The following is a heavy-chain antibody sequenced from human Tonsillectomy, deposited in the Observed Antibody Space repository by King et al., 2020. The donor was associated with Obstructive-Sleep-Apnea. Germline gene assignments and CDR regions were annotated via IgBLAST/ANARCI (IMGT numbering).Heavy chain of an antibody. CDR2: IYPGDSDT. V-gene: IGHV5-51*01. Sequence: DVQLVESGAEVIKPGESLKISCKGSGYSFTSYWIGWVRQMPGKGLEWMGIIYPGDSDTRYSPSFQGQVTISADKSISTAYLQWSSLKASDTAMYYCATSKGYCTSTSCYAPFDYWGQGTLVTVSS. CDR1: GYSFTSYW. J-gene: IGHJ4*02. CDR3: ATSKGYCTSTSCYAPFDY. D-gene: IGHD2-2*01.